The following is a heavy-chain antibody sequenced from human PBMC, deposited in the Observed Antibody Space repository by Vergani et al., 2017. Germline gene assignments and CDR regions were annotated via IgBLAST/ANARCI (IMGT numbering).Heavy chain of an antibody. CDR3: VRDPDYSTFDS. Sequence: DVRLVESGGGVVQPGGSLRLSCAASGFPFRAYSMNWVRQTPAKGLEWNSYIGVSDNSIYYADSVMGRLAISRDNARNLLFLQMNNLRADDSALYFCVRDPDYSTFDSWGQGTLVTVS. CDR2: IGVSDNSI. CDR1: GFPFRAYS. V-gene: IGHV3-48*01. D-gene: IGHD4-11*01. J-gene: IGHJ4*02.